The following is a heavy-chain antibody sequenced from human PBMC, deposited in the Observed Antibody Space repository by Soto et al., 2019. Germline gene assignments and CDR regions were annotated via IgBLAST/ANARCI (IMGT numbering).Heavy chain of an antibody. CDR1: GCSFSSSA. CDR2: FSAGGRA. Sequence: QLLESGGGLVQPGGSLRLSCEASGCSFSSSALSWVRQSPGQGLEWVSTFSAGGRADYADSVKGRFTIAKDTSKNTLRLQASSLRAEDTAVYYCAKESMPQQYGDTLFDYWGQGTRVTVSS. CDR3: AKESMPQQYGDTLFDY. D-gene: IGHD4-17*01. J-gene: IGHJ4*02. V-gene: IGHV3-23*01.